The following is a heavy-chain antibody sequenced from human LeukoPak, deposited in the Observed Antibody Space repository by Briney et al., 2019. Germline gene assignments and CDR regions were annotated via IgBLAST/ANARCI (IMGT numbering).Heavy chain of an antibody. Sequence: GGSLRLSCAASGFTFSSYGMSWVRQAPGKGLEWVSAIGGRDGSTYYADSVKGRFTISRDNSKNTLYLQMNSLRVEDTALYYCAKGRDHDPFPDAFDIWGQGTMVTVSS. J-gene: IGHJ3*02. D-gene: IGHD2/OR15-2a*01. V-gene: IGHV3-23*01. CDR1: GFTFSSYG. CDR3: AKGRDHDPFPDAFDI. CDR2: IGGRDGST.